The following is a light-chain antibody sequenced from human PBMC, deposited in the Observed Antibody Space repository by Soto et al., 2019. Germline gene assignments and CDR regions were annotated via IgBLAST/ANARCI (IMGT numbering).Light chain of an antibody. Sequence: EIVLTQSPATLSLSPGERATLSCRASQSVSSYLAWYQQKPGQAPRLLIYDASNRATCIPARFSVSGSGTDFTLTISSLEPEDFAVYYCQQRSNWLTFGGGTKGEIK. CDR1: QSVSSY. CDR3: QQRSNWLT. CDR2: DAS. J-gene: IGKJ4*01. V-gene: IGKV3-11*01.